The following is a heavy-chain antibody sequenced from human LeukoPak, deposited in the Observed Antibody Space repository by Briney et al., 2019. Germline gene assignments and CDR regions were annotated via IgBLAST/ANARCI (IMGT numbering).Heavy chain of an antibody. V-gene: IGHV3-30*04. Sequence: GGSLRLSCAASGFTFSSYAMHWVRQAPGKGLEWVAVISYDGSNKYYADSVKGRFTISRGNSKNTLYLQMNSLRAEDTAVYYCARDQRYSCGWGYYFDYWGQGTLVTVSS. D-gene: IGHD5-18*01. CDR2: ISYDGSNK. CDR3: ARDQRYSCGWGYYFDY. CDR1: GFTFSSYA. J-gene: IGHJ4*02.